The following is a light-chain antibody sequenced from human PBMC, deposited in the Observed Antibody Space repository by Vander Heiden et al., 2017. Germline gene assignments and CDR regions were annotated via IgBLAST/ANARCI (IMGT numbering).Light chain of an antibody. V-gene: IGKV1-39*01. Sequence: DIQLTQSPSSLSASVGDGVTITCRASQTIFNYVDWYQQKPGKAPKLLIYAASSLESGVPSRFSGSGSGTDFTLTISSLQPEDFATYSCQRCYNTPITFGQGTRLEIQ. CDR1: QTIFNY. CDR2: AAS. CDR3: QRCYNTPIT. J-gene: IGKJ5*01.